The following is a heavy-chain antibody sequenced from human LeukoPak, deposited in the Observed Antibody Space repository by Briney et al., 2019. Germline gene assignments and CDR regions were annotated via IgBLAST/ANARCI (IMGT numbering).Heavy chain of an antibody. CDR1: GGTFSSYA. J-gene: IGHJ4*02. CDR2: IIPIFGTA. CDR3: ARDAPYCSGGSCHPCLACGI. Sequence: ASVKVSCKASGGTFSSYAISWVRQAPGQGLEWMGGIIPIFGTANYAQKFQGRVTITADESTSTAYMELSSLRSEDTAVYYCARDAPYCSGGSCHPCLACGIWGQGTQVTVSS. D-gene: IGHD2-15*01. V-gene: IGHV1-69*13.